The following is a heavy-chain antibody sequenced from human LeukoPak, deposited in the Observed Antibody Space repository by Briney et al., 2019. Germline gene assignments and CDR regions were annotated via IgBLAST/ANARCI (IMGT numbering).Heavy chain of an antibody. CDR2: ISSSSSYI. V-gene: IGHV3-21*01. Sequence: GGSPRLSCAASGFTFSSYSMNWVRQAPGKGLEWVSSISSSSSYIYYADSVKGRFTISRDNAKNSLYLQMNSLRAEDTAVYYCARGQRIADAFDIWGQGTMVTVSS. D-gene: IGHD6-13*01. CDR1: GFTFSSYS. CDR3: ARGQRIADAFDI. J-gene: IGHJ3*02.